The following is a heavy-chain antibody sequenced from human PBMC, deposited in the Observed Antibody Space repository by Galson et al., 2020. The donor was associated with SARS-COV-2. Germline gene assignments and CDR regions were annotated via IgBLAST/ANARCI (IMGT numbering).Heavy chain of an antibody. Sequence: GESLKNSCAASGLTFSSYAMHWVRQAPGKGLEWVAAISYDGSNKYYADSVKGRFTISRDNSKNTLYLQMNSLRVEDTAVYYCARDGGGYMDVWGKGTTVTVSS. CDR2: ISYDGSNK. D-gene: IGHD2-15*01. CDR3: ARDGGGYMDV. CDR1: GLTFSSYA. J-gene: IGHJ6*03. V-gene: IGHV3-30*01.